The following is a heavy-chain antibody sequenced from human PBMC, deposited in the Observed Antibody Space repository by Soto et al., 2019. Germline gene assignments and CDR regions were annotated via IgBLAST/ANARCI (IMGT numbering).Heavy chain of an antibody. CDR2: ISGSGGST. Sequence: GGSLRLSCAASGFTFSSYAMSWVRQAPGKGLEWVSAISGSGGSTYYADSVKGRFTISRDNSKNTLYLQMNSLRAEDTAVYYCAKGSSRGSNFYYGMDVWGQGTTVTVSS. CDR1: GFTFSSYA. J-gene: IGHJ6*02. D-gene: IGHD2-2*01. CDR3: AKGSSRGSNFYYGMDV. V-gene: IGHV3-23*01.